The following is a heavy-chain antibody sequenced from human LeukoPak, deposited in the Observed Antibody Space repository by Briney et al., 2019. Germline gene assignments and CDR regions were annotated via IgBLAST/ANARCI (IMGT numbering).Heavy chain of an antibody. CDR3: ARAALAFDY. CDR1: GGSISSGSYY. Sequence: SQTLSLTCTVSGGSISSGSYYWSWIRQPAGKGLEWIARIYTSGSTNYTPSLKSRVTISVDTSKNQFSLKLGSVTAADTAVYYCARAALAFDYWGQGTLVTVSS. V-gene: IGHV4-61*02. CDR2: IYTSGST. J-gene: IGHJ4*02.